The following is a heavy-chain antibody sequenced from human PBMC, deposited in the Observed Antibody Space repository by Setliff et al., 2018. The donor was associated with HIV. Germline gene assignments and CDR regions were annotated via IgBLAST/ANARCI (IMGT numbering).Heavy chain of an antibody. V-gene: IGHV4-4*02. CDR2: IYHRGST. Sequence: SETLSLTCAVSGDSISSSNWWNWVRQPPGKGLEWIGEIYHRGSTNYNPSLKSRVTISVDRSKNQFSLKMTSVTAADTAVYYCARTQGLGLDWGQGTLVTVSS. CDR1: GDSISSSNW. CDR3: ARTQGLGLD. J-gene: IGHJ4*02.